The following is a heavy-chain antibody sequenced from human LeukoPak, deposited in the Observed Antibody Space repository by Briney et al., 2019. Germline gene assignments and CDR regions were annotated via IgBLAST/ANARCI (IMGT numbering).Heavy chain of an antibody. J-gene: IGHJ3*02. D-gene: IGHD3-22*01. CDR3: ARRFYDGSGYYPYGAFDI. CDR1: GYSFTSYW. Sequence: GESLKISCKGSGYSFTSYWIGWVRQMPGKGLEWMGIIYPGDSDTRYSPSFQGQVTISADKSISTAYLQWSSLKASDTAMYYCARRFYDGSGYYPYGAFDIWGQGTMVTVSS. V-gene: IGHV5-51*01. CDR2: IYPGDSDT.